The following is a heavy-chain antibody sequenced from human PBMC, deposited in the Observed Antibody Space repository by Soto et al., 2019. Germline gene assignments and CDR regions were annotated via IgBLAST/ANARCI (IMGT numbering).Heavy chain of an antibody. CDR1: GDSISSYC. CDR3: ARVPDY. J-gene: IGHJ4*02. Sequence: PSETLSLTCTVSGDSISSYCWSWIRQPPGKGLEYIGFIYFSGSSNYNPSLKSRVTISLDTSKNQFSLKLSSVTAADTAVYYCARVPDYWCQGILVTVSS. CDR2: IYFSGSS. D-gene: IGHD2-2*01. V-gene: IGHV4-59*12.